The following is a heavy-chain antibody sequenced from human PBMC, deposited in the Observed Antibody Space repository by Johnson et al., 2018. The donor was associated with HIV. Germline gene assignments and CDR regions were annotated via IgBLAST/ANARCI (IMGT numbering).Heavy chain of an antibody. CDR2: ISGSGGST. D-gene: IGHD6-13*01. CDR3: AKDSSTTSGYSSSWYVSGAVDI. J-gene: IGHJ3*02. V-gene: IGHV3-23*04. Sequence: VQLVESGGGLVQPGGSLRLSCAASGFTFSSYAMSWVRQAPGKGLEWVSAISGSGGSTYYADSVKGRFPISRDNSKNTLYLQMNSLRAEDTAVYYCAKDSSTTSGYSSSWYVSGAVDIGGQGTMVTVSS. CDR1: GFTFSSYA.